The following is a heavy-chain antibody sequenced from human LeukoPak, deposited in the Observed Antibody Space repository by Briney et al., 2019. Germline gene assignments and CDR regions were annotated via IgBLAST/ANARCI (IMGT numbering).Heavy chain of an antibody. J-gene: IGHJ5*02. CDR2: IIPIFGTA. D-gene: IGHD3-9*01. CDR1: GGTFSSYA. Sequence: SVKVSCKASGGTFSSYAISWVRQAPGQGLEWMGGIIPIFGTANYAQKFQGRVTITADESTSTAYMELSSLRSGDTAVYYCARGYDILTGYSSNWFDPWGQGTLVTVSS. V-gene: IGHV1-69*13. CDR3: ARGYDILTGYSSNWFDP.